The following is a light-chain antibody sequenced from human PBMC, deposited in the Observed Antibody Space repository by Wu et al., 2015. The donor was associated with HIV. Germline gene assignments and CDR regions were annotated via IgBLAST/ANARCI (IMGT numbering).Light chain of an antibody. CDR1: QSVSST. CDR3: QQYNNWRTT. Sequence: EIVMTQSPATLSVSPGERATLSCRASQSVSSTLAWYQQKPGQAPGLLIYGASTRATGIPARFSGSGSGTEFTLTISSMQSEDFAVYYCQQYNNWRTTFGGGTKVEIK. V-gene: IGKV3-15*01. CDR2: GAS. J-gene: IGKJ4*01.